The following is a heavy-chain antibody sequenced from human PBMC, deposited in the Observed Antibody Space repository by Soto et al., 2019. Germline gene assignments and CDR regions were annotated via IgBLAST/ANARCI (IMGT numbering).Heavy chain of an antibody. V-gene: IGHV6-1*01. CDR3: ATRPPGGAFFGVFDY. D-gene: IGHD3-10*01. Sequence: SQTLSLTCAISGDSVSSNSAAWNWIRQSPSRGLEWLGRTYYRSKWYNDYAVSVKSRITINPDTSKNQFSLQLSSVTAADTAVYYCATRPPGGAFFGVFDYWSQGTLVTXSS. CDR2: TYYRSKWYN. J-gene: IGHJ4*02. CDR1: GDSVSSNSAA.